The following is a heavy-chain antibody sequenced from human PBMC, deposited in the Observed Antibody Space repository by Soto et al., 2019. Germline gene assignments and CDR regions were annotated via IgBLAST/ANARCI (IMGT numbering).Heavy chain of an antibody. Sequence: LLATGQRLEWMGWINAGNGNTKYSQKFQGRVTITRDTSASTAYMELSSLRSEDTAVYYCARENPTCLAFDIWGQGTMVTVSS. CDR2: INAGNGNT. V-gene: IGHV1-3*01. J-gene: IGHJ3*02. CDR3: ARENPTCLAFDI.